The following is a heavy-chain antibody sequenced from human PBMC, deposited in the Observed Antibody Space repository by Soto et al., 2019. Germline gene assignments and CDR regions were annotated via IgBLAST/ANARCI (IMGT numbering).Heavy chain of an antibody. Sequence: SETLSHTCTVSGGSISRYYWSWIRQSPGKGLEWIGYIYYSGSTNYNPSLKSRVTISVDTSKNQFSLRLSSVTAADTAVYYCARTLAGSWFDPWGQGTLVTVSS. D-gene: IGHD6-13*01. CDR3: ARTLAGSWFDP. V-gene: IGHV4-59*08. J-gene: IGHJ5*02. CDR1: GGSISRYY. CDR2: IYYSGST.